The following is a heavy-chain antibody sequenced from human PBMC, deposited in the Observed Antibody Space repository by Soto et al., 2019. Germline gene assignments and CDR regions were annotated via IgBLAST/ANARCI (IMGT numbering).Heavy chain of an antibody. J-gene: IGHJ6*02. Sequence: GQALKISCKGSGYNVTSYWSGWLRQMPGKGLEWMGIIYPGDSDTRYSPSFQGQVTISADKSISTAYLQWSSLKASDTAIYYFARTAAAGKYYYGVDVWGQGTTVTVSS. CDR2: IYPGDSDT. CDR1: GYNVTSYW. D-gene: IGHD6-13*01. CDR3: ARTAAAGKYYYGVDV. V-gene: IGHV5-51*01.